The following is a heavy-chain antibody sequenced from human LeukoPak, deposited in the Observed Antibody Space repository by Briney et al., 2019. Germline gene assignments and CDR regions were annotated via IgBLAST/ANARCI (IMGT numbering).Heavy chain of an antibody. Sequence: PSETLSLTCTVSGGSISSYYWSWIRQPPGKGLEWIGYIYYSGSTNYNPSLKRRVTISVDTSKNQFSLKLSSVTAADTAVYYCARDGYSYGYGAFDIWGQGTMVTVST. J-gene: IGHJ3*02. CDR3: ARDGYSYGYGAFDI. V-gene: IGHV4-59*01. CDR2: IYYSGST. D-gene: IGHD5-18*01. CDR1: GGSISSYY.